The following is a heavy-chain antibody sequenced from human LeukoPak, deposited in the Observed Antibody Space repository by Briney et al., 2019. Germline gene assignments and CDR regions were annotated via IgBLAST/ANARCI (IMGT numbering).Heavy chain of an antibody. D-gene: IGHD1-26*01. CDR3: ARHGPADSGIYYGGFDY. CDR1: GGSISSYY. V-gene: IGHV4-59*08. J-gene: IGHJ4*02. CDR2: ISYIGST. Sequence: PSETLSLTCTVSGGSISSYYWSWIRQPPGKGLEWIGYISYIGSTNYNPSLKSRVTISVDTSKNQFSLKLSSVTAADTAVYYCARHGPADSGIYYGGFDYWGQGTLVTVSS.